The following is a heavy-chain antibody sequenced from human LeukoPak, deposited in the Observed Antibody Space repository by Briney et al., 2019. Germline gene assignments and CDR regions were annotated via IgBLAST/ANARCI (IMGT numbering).Heavy chain of an antibody. J-gene: IGHJ4*02. D-gene: IGHD3-22*01. V-gene: IGHV3-66*01. Sequence: GGSLRLSCAASGFTVSDNYMSWVRQAPGKGLEWVSVIYSGGSTNYADSVKGRFTISRDNSKNTLYLQMNSLRAEDTAVYYCAKDRATMIVMIRTAPRGELDYWGQGSLVTVSS. CDR2: IYSGGST. CDR1: GFTVSDNY. CDR3: AKDRATMIVMIRTAPRGELDY.